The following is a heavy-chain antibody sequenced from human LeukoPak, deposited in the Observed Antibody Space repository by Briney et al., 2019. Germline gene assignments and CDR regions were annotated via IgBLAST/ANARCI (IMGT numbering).Heavy chain of an antibody. Sequence: PGGSLRLSCAASGFTFSSYAMSWVRQAPGKGLEWVSAISGSGGSTYYADSVKGRFTISRDNSKNTLYLQMNSLRAEDTAVYYCAKVYYYDSSGLQDAFDIWGQGTMVTVSS. J-gene: IGHJ3*02. V-gene: IGHV3-23*01. CDR2: ISGSGGST. D-gene: IGHD3-22*01. CDR3: AKVYYYDSSGLQDAFDI. CDR1: GFTFSSYA.